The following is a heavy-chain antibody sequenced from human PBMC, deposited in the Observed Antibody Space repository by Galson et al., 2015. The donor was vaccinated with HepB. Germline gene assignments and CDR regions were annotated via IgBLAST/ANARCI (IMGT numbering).Heavy chain of an antibody. Sequence: SLRLSCAVSGFSFSNYAMNWVRQAPGKGLECVSSFSGSGGTTYYADSVKGRFTISRDNSINTLYLQMNSLKAEDTAIYYCAKRLYRGGNGYYSSRWGQGTRVTVSS. CDR2: FSGSGGTT. D-gene: IGHD1-26*01. CDR1: GFSFSNYA. J-gene: IGHJ4*02. V-gene: IGHV3-23*01. CDR3: AKRLYRGGNGYYSSR.